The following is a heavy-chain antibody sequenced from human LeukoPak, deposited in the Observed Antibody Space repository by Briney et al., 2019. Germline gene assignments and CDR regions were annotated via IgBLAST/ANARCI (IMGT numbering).Heavy chain of an antibody. CDR2: IYYSGST. Sequence: SETLSLTCTVSGGSISSSSYYWGWIRQPPGKGLEWIGSIYYSGSTYYNPSLKSRVTISVDTSKNQFSLKLSSVTAADTAVYYCAREDGPRHIFDYWGQGTLVTVSS. D-gene: IGHD3/OR15-3a*01. V-gene: IGHV4-39*07. CDR3: AREDGPRHIFDY. J-gene: IGHJ4*02. CDR1: GGSISSSSYY.